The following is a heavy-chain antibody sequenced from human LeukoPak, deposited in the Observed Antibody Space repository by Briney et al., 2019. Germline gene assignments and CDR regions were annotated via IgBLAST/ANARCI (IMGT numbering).Heavy chain of an antibody. D-gene: IGHD3-22*01. CDR1: GYTFTIYG. CDR2: ISAYSGNT. J-gene: IGHJ4*02. CDR3: ARATYYYDSSGYYHPGYFDY. V-gene: IGHV1-18*01. Sequence: GASVTVSFKASGYTFTIYGISWVRQAPGQGLEWMGWISAYSGNTNYAQKLQGRVTMTTDTSTSTAYMELRSLRSDDTAVYYCARATYYYDSSGYYHPGYFDYWGQGTLVTVSS.